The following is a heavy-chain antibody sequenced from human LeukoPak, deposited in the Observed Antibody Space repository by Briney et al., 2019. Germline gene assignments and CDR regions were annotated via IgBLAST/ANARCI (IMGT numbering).Heavy chain of an antibody. CDR3: AKSDVTWAPHLGAY. CDR1: GCTFSSYA. V-gene: IGHV3-23*01. J-gene: IGHJ4*02. CDR2: MSGSGGST. Sequence: GGSLLLSCAAAGCTFSSYAMSWVRQAPGKGGEWGSAMSGSGGSTYYADSVKGRFNIPSATSKNTPYLQINSLPAEATAVYYSAKSDVTWAPHLGAYWGQGTLVTVSS. D-gene: IGHD3-10*01.